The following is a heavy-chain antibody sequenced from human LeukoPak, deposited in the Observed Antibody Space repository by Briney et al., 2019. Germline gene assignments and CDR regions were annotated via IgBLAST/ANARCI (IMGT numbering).Heavy chain of an antibody. V-gene: IGHV1-2*02. CDR1: GFTFTDYY. CDR3: ARDGHLSYQSIWMFPDY. D-gene: IGHD1-1*01. CDR2: INPNSGGT. J-gene: IGHJ4*02. Sequence: ASVKVSCKASGFTFTDYYMHWVRQAPGQGLEWMGWINPNSGGTNYAQKFQGTVTVTRDTSISTAYMELSRLRSDDTAVYYCARDGHLSYQSIWMFPDYWGQGTRVTVSS.